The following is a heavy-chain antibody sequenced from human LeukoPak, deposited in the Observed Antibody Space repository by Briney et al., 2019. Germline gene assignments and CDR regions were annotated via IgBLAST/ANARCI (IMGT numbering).Heavy chain of an antibody. J-gene: IGHJ4*02. D-gene: IGHD2-15*01. CDR2: IYYSGST. V-gene: IGHV4-30-4*01. CDR1: GGSISSGDYY. Sequence: PSETLSLTCTVSGGSISSGDYYWSWIRQPPGKGLEWIGYIYYSGSTYYNPSLKSRVTISVDTSKNQFSLKLSSVTAADTAVYYCARGRGWPTYYFDYWGQGTLVTVSS. CDR3: ARGRGWPTYYFDY.